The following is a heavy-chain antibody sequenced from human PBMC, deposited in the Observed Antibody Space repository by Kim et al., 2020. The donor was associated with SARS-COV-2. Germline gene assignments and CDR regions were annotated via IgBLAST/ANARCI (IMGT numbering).Heavy chain of an antibody. V-gene: IGHV1-46*01. CDR1: GYTFTSYY. J-gene: IGHJ6*02. D-gene: IGHD2-2*02. CDR2: INPSGGST. CDR3: ARERGRHCSSTSCYTERYYYYGMDV. Sequence: ASVKVSCKASGYTFTSYYMHWVRQAPGQGLEWMGIINPSGGSTSYAQKFQGRVTMTRDTSTSTVYMELSSLRSEDTAVYYCARERGRHCSSTSCYTERYYYYGMDVWGQGTTVTVSS.